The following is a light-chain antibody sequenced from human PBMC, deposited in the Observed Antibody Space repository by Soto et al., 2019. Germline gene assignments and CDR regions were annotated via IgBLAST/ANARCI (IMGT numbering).Light chain of an antibody. CDR1: HSVSIK. J-gene: IGKJ5*01. CDR3: KQYNKGTPIT. CDR2: DTS. Sequence: LTQSHATLSVSPGERATLSCRASHSVSIKLAWYQQKPGQAPRLLIYDTSTRATGIPARFSGSGSGTEFTLTISSLQSEDFAGYYFKQYNKGTPITFGQGTRLEIK. V-gene: IGKV3-15*01.